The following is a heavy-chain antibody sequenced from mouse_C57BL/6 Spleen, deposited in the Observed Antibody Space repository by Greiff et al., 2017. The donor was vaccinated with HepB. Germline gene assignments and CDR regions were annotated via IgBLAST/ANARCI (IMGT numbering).Heavy chain of an antibody. Sequence: QQSCKAPGYTFTSYWMHWVKQRPGQCLEWIGEIDPSDSYTNYNQKFKGKSTLTVDKSSSTAYMQLSSLTSEDSAVYYCARSNYDEDAMDYWGQGTSVTVSS. J-gene: IGHJ4*01. CDR1: GYTFTSYW. CDR2: IDPSDSYT. D-gene: IGHD2-3*01. V-gene: IGHV1-69*01. CDR3: ARSNYDEDAMDY.